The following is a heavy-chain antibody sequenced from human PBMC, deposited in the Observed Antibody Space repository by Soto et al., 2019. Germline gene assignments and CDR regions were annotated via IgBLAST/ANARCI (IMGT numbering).Heavy chain of an antibody. D-gene: IGHD6-13*01. CDR2: IYYSGST. CDR3: ARLRYISSWYVGDYYYYYLAV. J-gene: IGHJ6*03. CDR1: GGSISSSSYY. Sequence: SETLSLTCTVSGGSISSSSYYWGWIRQAPGKGLEWIGSIYYSGSTYYNPSLKSRVTISVDTSKNQFSLKLSSVTAADTAVYYCARLRYISSWYVGDYYYYYLAVWGKGTTVTVSS. V-gene: IGHV4-39*01.